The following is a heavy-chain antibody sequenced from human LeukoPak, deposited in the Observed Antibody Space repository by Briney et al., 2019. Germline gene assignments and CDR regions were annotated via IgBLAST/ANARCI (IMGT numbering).Heavy chain of an antibody. J-gene: IGHJ1*01. V-gene: IGHV3-72*01. CDR2: ARNKPKGYTT. CDR3: ATVEGNYGH. CDR1: GFTFSDHY. Sequence: GGSLRLSCEVFGFTFSDHYMDWVRQAPGKGLEWVGRARNKPKGYTTVYAASVKGRFTISGDDSKDSLYLQMNSLKTDDTAVYYCATVEGNYGHWGQGTLVTVSS. D-gene: IGHD1-7*01.